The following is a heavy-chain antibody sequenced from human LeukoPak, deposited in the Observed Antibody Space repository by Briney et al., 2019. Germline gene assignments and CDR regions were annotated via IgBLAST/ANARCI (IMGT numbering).Heavy chain of an antibody. CDR3: ARHIAERWGHLDY. J-gene: IGHJ4*02. CDR2: IKQDGSEK. D-gene: IGHD6-13*01. CDR1: GFTFSSYW. V-gene: IGHV3-7*03. Sequence: QPGGSLRLSCAASGFTFSSYWMSWVRQAPGKGLEWVANIKQDGSEKYYVDSVKGRFTISRDNAKNSLYLQMNSLRAEDTAVYYCARHIAERWGHLDYWGQGTLVTVSS.